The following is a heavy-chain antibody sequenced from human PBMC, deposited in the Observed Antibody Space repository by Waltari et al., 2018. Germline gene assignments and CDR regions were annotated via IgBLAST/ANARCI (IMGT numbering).Heavy chain of an antibody. V-gene: IGHV3-21*04. CDR2: ISSSSSYI. CDR1: GFTFSSYS. Sequence: EVQLVESGGGLVKPGGSLRLSCAASGFTFSSYSMNWVRQAPGKGLEWVSSISSSSSYIYYADAVKGRFTSSRDNSKNTLYLQMNSLRAEDTAVYYYAKDPTGYDSSGGDYWGQGTLVTVSS. CDR3: AKDPTGYDSSGGDY. D-gene: IGHD3-22*01. J-gene: IGHJ4*02.